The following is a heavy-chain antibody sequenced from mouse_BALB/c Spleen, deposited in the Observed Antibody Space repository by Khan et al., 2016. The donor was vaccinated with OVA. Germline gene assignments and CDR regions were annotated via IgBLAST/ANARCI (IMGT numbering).Heavy chain of an antibody. CDR1: GYIFTSYW. CDR2: IYPGTDNT. D-gene: IGHD3-2*02. J-gene: IGHJ2*01. Sequence: QMQLEESGAELVRPGTSVKLSCKTSGYIFTSYWIHWVKQRSGQGLEWIARIYPGTDNTYYNEKFKDRATLTADKSSSTAYFQLSSLKSEDSAVFFGEREKALYYFDYWGQGTTLTVSS. V-gene: IGHV1-76*01. CDR3: EREKALYYFDY.